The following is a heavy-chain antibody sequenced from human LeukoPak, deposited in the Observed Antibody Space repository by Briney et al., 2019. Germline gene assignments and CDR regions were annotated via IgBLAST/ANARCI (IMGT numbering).Heavy chain of an antibody. CDR1: GYTFTSYG. Sequence: ASVKVSCKASGYTFTSYGISWVRQAPGQGLEWMGWTSAYNGNTNYAQKLQGRVTMTTDTSTSTAYMELRSLRSDDTAVYYCARYSGSGSYYNPPRLVDYWGQGTLVTVSS. D-gene: IGHD3-10*01. CDR3: ARYSGSGSYYNPPRLVDY. CDR2: TSAYNGNT. V-gene: IGHV1-18*01. J-gene: IGHJ4*02.